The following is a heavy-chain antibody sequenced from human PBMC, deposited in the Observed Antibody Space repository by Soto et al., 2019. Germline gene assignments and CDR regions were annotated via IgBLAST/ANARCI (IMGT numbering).Heavy chain of an antibody. J-gene: IGHJ5*02. D-gene: IGHD1-1*01. CDR1: GFTFISYD. V-gene: IGHV3-30*03. CDR2: ISYDEYNK. Sequence: QAQLVESGGGVVQPGRVLTLSCAASGFTFISYDMNWVRQDQGKGLESVAVISYDEYNKYNGASVKGRFTISKDNSKDTVYLQMNNLRFDDTAVYYCATERRDVYKAFADSWGQGTLVTVS. CDR3: ATERRDVYKAFADS.